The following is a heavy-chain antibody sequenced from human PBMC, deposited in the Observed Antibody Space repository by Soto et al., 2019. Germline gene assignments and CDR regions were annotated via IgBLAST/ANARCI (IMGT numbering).Heavy chain of an antibody. D-gene: IGHD3-10*01. V-gene: IGHV1-69*01. CDR3: AVGFKLDYYSLDV. J-gene: IGHJ6*02. CDR1: GGIFTASA. CDR2: VIPMFGTA. Sequence: QVQLVQSGAEVRKPGSSVKVSCRSSGGIFTASAISWVRQAPVQGPEWMGGVIPMFGTANYPQRFQGRVTINADESTNTVYMQLSSLRSEDTAVYFCAVGFKLDYYSLDVWGQGTTVTVSS.